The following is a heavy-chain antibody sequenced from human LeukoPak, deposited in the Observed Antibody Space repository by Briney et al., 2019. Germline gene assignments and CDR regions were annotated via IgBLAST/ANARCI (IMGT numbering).Heavy chain of an antibody. Sequence: SETLSLTCTVSGGSISSYYWSWIRQPPGKGLEWIGYIYYSGSTNYNPSLKSRVTISVDTSKNQFSLKLSSVTAADTAVYYCARRVIWVAVAGANNWFDPWGQGTLVTVSS. CDR1: GGSISSYY. V-gene: IGHV4-59*12. CDR3: ARRVIWVAVAGANNWFDP. D-gene: IGHD6-19*01. CDR2: IYYSGST. J-gene: IGHJ5*02.